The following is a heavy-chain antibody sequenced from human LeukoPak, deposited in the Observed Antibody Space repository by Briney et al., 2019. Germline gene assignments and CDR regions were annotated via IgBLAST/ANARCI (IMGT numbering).Heavy chain of an antibody. CDR1: GYTFTSHY. V-gene: IGHV1-46*01. D-gene: IGHD5-24*01. CDR3: ARESTSSHTTFDY. Sequence: ASVTVSCKASGYTFTSHYMHWVRQAPGQGLEWMGIINPSGGSTSYAQKFQGRVTMTRDMSTSTVYMELSSLRSEDTAVYYCARESTSSHTTFDYWGQGTLVTVSS. CDR2: INPSGGST. J-gene: IGHJ4*02.